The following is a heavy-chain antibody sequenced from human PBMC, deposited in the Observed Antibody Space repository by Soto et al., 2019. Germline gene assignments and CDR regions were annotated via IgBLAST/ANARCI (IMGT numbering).Heavy chain of an antibody. CDR2: IYYSGST. CDR3: ARHFITMVRGQSYYYYYMDV. V-gene: IGHV4-39*01. Sequence: PSETLSLTCTVSGGSISSSGYYWGWIRQPPGKGLEWIGSIYYSGSTYYNPSLKSRVTISVDTSKNQFSLKLSSVTAADTAVYYCARHFITMVRGQSYYYYYMDVWGKGTTVTVSS. CDR1: GGSISSSGYY. D-gene: IGHD3-10*01. J-gene: IGHJ6*03.